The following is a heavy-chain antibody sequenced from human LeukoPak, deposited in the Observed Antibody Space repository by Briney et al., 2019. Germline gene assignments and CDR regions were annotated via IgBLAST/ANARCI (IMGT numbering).Heavy chain of an antibody. J-gene: IGHJ4*02. D-gene: IGHD3-10*01. CDR1: GGSISSSSYY. CDR2: IYYSEST. Sequence: SETLSLTCTVSGGSISSSSYYWGWIRQPPGKGLEWIGSIYYSESTYYNPSLKSRVTISVDTSKNQFSLKLSSVTAADTAVYYCARHKLRFGELLEAFDYWGQGTLVTVSS. V-gene: IGHV4-39*01. CDR3: ARHKLRFGELLEAFDY.